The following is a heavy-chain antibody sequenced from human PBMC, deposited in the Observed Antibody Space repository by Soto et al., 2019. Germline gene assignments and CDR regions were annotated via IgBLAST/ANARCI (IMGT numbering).Heavy chain of an antibody. D-gene: IGHD5-18*01. CDR2: IDPSDSYT. CDR3: SRXGYSYGLSFYYYYGMDV. J-gene: IGHJ6*02. CDR1: GYSFTIYW. Sequence: GESLKISCKGSGYSFTIYWISWVRQMPGKGLEWMGRIDPSDSYTNYSPSFQGHVTISADKSISTAYLQWSSLKASDTAMYYCSRXGYSYGLSFYYYYGMDVWGQGTTVTVSS. V-gene: IGHV5-10-1*01.